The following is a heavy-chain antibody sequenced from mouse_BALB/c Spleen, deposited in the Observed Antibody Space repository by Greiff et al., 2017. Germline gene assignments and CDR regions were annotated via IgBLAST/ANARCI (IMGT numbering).Heavy chain of an antibody. CDR1: GFNIKDYY. V-gene: IGHV14-4*02. CDR2: IDPENGDT. D-gene: IGHD2-2*01. J-gene: IGHJ4*01. CDR3: NARGYAYYSMDY. Sequence: VQLKQSGAELVRSGASVKLSCTASGFNIKDYYMHWVKQRPEQGLEWIGWIDPENGDTEYAPKFQGKATMTADTSSNTAYLQLSSLTSEDTAVYYCNARGYAYYSMDYWGQGTSVTVSS.